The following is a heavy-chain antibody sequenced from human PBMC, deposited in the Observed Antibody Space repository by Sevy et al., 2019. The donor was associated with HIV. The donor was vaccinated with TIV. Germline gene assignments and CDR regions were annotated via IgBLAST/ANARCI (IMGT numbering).Heavy chain of an antibody. CDR1: GFTFSSFS. CDR3: ARESASGTPGGVYYYYYNMDV. V-gene: IGHV3-48*01. D-gene: IGHD6-13*01. CDR2: ISTRSSPI. J-gene: IGHJ6*02. Sequence: GGCLRLSCAASGFTFSSFSMNWVRQAPGKGPEWISYISTRSSPIYYADSMKGRFTISRDNSKNSLYLQMNSLRAEDTAVYYCARESASGTPGGVYYYYYNMDVWGQGTTVTVSS.